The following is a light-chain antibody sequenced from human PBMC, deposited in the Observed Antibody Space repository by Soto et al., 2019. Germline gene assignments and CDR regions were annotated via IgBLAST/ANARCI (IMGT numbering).Light chain of an antibody. V-gene: IGLV2-14*01. Sequence: QSALTQPASVSGSPGQSITISCTGTSSDVGGYDYVSWYQLHPGKAPKLMVFEVSNRPSGVSYRFSGSKSGNTASLTISGLQAEDEADYFCRSYSISTAYLFGTGTKVNVL. CDR1: SSDVGGYDY. CDR2: EVS. J-gene: IGLJ1*01. CDR3: RSYSISTAYL.